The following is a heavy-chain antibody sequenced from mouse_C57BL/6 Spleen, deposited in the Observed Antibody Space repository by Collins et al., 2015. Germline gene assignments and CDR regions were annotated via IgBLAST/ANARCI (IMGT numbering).Heavy chain of an antibody. J-gene: IGHJ3*01. Sequence: QVQLQQPGAELVKPGASVKMSCKASGYTFTSYWITWVKQRPGQGLEWIGDIYPGSGSTNYNEKFKSKATLTVDTSSSTAYMQLSSLTSEDSAVYYCARERAYGYDGAPFAYWGQGTPVTVSA. D-gene: IGHD2-2*01. V-gene: IGHV1-55*01. CDR3: ARERAYGYDGAPFAY. CDR2: IYPGSGST. CDR1: GYTFTSYW.